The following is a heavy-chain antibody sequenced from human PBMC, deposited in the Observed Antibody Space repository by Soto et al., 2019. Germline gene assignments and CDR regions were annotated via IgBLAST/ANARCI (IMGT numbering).Heavy chain of an antibody. CDR3: AKDPDGLFDFDY. Sequence: EVQLVESGGDLVQPGGSLRLSCAASGFTFSIYGMNWVRQAPGKGLEWLSYITSSGSITHYADSVKGRFTISRDNAKNSLYLQMNSLRDEDTAVYYCAKDPDGLFDFDYWGQGTLVTVSS. CDR2: ITSSGSIT. CDR1: GFTFSIYG. D-gene: IGHD2-21*01. V-gene: IGHV3-48*02. J-gene: IGHJ4*02.